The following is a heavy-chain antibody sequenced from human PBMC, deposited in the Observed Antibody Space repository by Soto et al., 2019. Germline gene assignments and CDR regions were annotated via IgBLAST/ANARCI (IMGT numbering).Heavy chain of an antibody. CDR3: ARSHLPPGLLGC. J-gene: IGHJ4*02. CDR2: IIPIFGTT. CDR1: VGTFSSYA. D-gene: IGHD1-1*01. Sequence: TVKLSCKASVGTFSSYAISWVRQAPGQGLEWMGGIIPIFGTTNYAQKILGRVTITADESTSTAYMGLSSLRSGDTAVYYCARSHLPPGLLGCWGQRTLVTVSS. V-gene: IGHV1-69*13.